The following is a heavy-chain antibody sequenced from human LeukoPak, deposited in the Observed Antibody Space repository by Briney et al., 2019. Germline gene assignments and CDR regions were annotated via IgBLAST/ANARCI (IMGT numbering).Heavy chain of an antibody. CDR1: GGTFSSYA. Sequence: SVKVSCKASGGTFSSYAISWVRQAPGQGLEWMGGIIPIFGTANYAQKFQGRVTITADKSTSTAYMELSSLRSEDTAVYYCARDLKYSSSWYRFDYWGQGTLVTVSS. CDR3: ARDLKYSSSWYRFDY. CDR2: IIPIFGTA. D-gene: IGHD6-13*01. J-gene: IGHJ4*02. V-gene: IGHV1-69*06.